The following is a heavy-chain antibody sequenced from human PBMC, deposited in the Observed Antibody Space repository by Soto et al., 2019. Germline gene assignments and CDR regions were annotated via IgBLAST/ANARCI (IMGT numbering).Heavy chain of an antibody. J-gene: IGHJ4*02. V-gene: IGHV1-18*01. CDR2: ISAYNGNT. Sequence: QVQLVQSGAEVKKSGASVEVSCKASGYTFTNFDINWVRQAPGQGLEWMGWISAYNGNTNYAQNLQGRVTLTTDASTRTAYMKLRSLGSDDTAVYYCARDGEVASYGSGNYPLGYWGQGTLVTVSS. CDR1: GYTFTNFD. CDR3: ARDGEVASYGSGNYPLGY. D-gene: IGHD3-10*01.